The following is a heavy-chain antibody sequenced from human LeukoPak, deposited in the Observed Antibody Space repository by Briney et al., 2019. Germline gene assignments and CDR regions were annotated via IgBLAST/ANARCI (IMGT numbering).Heavy chain of an antibody. CDR1: GGTFSSYA. D-gene: IGHD5-12*01. Sequence: SVKVSCKASGGTFSSYAISWVRQAPGQGLEWMGGIIPIFGTANYAQKFQGIVTITTDESTSTAYMELSSLRSEDAAVYYCARQNSKYSGYDNPFLGLYVWGQGTTVTVSS. J-gene: IGHJ6*02. V-gene: IGHV1-69*05. CDR2: IIPIFGTA. CDR3: ARQNSKYSGYDNPFLGLYV.